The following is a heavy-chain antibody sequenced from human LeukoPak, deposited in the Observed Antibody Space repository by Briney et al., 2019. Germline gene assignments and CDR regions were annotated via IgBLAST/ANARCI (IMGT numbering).Heavy chain of an antibody. CDR3: ARNGYSSGWDYYYFDY. V-gene: IGHV1-69*13. D-gene: IGHD6-19*01. Sequence: ASVKVSCKASGGTFSSYAISWVQQAPGQGLEWMGGIIPIFGTANYAQKFQGRVTITADESTSTAYMELSSLRSEDTAVYYCARNGYSSGWDYYYFDYWGQGTLVTVSS. J-gene: IGHJ4*02. CDR1: GGTFSSYA. CDR2: IIPIFGTA.